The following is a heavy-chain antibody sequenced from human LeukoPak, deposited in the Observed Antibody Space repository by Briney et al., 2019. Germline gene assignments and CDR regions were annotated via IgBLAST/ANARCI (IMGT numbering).Heavy chain of an antibody. J-gene: IGHJ4*02. CDR2: INPNSGGS. CDR3: AKDGVGTFTSGWYSDY. V-gene: IGHV1-2*02. D-gene: IGHD6-19*01. Sequence: ASVKVSCKTSGYTFNAYYMHWVRQAPGQGLERMGWINPNSGGSNYAQKFQGRATMTRDTSISTAYMELSSLRSDDTAVYYCAKDGVGTFTSGWYSDYWGQGTLVTVSS. CDR1: GYTFNAYY.